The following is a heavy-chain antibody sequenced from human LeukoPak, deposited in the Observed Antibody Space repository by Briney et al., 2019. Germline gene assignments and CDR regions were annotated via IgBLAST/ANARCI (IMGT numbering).Heavy chain of an antibody. CDR2: IYHSGST. V-gene: IGHV4-38-2*01. CDR1: GYSISSGYY. J-gene: IGHJ3*02. Sequence: SETLSLTCAVSGYSISSGYYWGWIRQPPGKGPEWIGSIYHSGSTYYNPSLKSRATISVDTSKNQFSLKLSSVTAADTAVYYCARASIAAAVPFDAFDIWGQGTMVTVSS. CDR3: ARASIAAAVPFDAFDI. D-gene: IGHD6-13*01.